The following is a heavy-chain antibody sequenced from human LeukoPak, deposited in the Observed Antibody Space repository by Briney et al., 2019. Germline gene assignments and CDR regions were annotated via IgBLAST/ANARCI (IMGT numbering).Heavy chain of an antibody. J-gene: IGHJ4*02. Sequence: GGSLRLSCAASGFTFSSYNMNWVRQAPGKGLEWVSYISSSGSTIYYADSVKGRFTISRDNAKNSLYLQMNSLRAKDTAVYYCAKVAAMATDEQEYWGQGTLVTVSS. V-gene: IGHV3-48*04. D-gene: IGHD5-18*01. CDR2: ISSSGSTI. CDR3: AKVAAMATDEQEY. CDR1: GFTFSSYN.